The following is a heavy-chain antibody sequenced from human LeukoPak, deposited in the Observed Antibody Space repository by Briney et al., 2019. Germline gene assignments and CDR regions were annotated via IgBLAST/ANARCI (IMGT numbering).Heavy chain of an antibody. CDR2: INPNSGGT. CDR1: GYTFTGYY. CDR3: ASSYYYDSSGLMYPIDY. Sequence: ASVKVSCKASGYTFTGYYMHWVRQAPGQGLEWMGWINPNSGGTNYAQKLQGRVTMTRDTSISTAYMELSRLRSDDTAVYYCASSYYYDSSGLMYPIDYWGQGTLVTVSS. V-gene: IGHV1-2*02. D-gene: IGHD3-22*01. J-gene: IGHJ4*02.